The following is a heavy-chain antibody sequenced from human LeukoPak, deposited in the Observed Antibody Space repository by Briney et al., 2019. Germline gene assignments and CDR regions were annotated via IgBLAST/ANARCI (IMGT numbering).Heavy chain of an antibody. CDR1: GYSFTSYW. J-gene: IGHJ4*02. Sequence: NHGESLKISCKGSGYSFTSYWIGWVRQMPGKGLEWMGITHPDDSDTRYSPSFQGQVTISADKSISTAYLQWSSLKASDTAMYYCARHRPLIMGATTPLPDYWGQGTLVTVSS. D-gene: IGHD1-26*01. V-gene: IGHV5-51*01. CDR2: THPDDSDT. CDR3: ARHRPLIMGATTPLPDY.